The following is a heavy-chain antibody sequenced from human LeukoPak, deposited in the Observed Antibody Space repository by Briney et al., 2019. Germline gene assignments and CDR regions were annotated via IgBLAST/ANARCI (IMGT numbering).Heavy chain of an antibody. CDR2: IRSKAYGGTT. Sequence: PGGSLRLSCTASGFTSGDYAMSWVRQAPGKGLEWVGFIRSKAYGGTTEYAASVKGRFTISRDDSKSIAYLQMNSLKTEDTAVYYCTRDTNWNSRLENYYYMDVWGKGTTVTVSS. D-gene: IGHD1/OR15-1a*01. V-gene: IGHV3-49*04. CDR3: TRDTNWNSRLENYYYMDV. J-gene: IGHJ6*03. CDR1: GFTSGDYA.